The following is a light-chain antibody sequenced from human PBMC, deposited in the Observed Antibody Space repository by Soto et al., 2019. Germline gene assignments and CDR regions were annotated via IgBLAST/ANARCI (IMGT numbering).Light chain of an antibody. CDR3: QQNNKWPPVT. CDR2: GAS. V-gene: IGKV3-15*01. CDR1: QTISND. Sequence: EVVMTQSPATVSVSPGEGVTLSCRASQTISNDLAWYKQKPGQAPRLLIYGASTRATGVPARFSGSGSGKEFTLTISSLQSEDFAFYYCQQNNKWPPVTFGGGTKVDIK. J-gene: IGKJ4*01.